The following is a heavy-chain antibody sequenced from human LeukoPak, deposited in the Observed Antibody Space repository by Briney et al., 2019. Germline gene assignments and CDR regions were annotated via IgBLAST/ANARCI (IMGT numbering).Heavy chain of an antibody. D-gene: IGHD2-15*01. CDR1: GFTFSSYS. CDR3: ARVVYCSGSSCYSYYFDY. CDR2: ISYSSSYI. Sequence: PGGSLRLSCAASGFTFSSYSMNWVRQAPGKGLEWVASISYSSSYIYYADSVKGRFTISRDNAKNSLYLQMNSLRAEDTAVCYCARVVYCSGSSCYSYYFDYWGQGTLVTVSS. V-gene: IGHV3-21*01. J-gene: IGHJ4*02.